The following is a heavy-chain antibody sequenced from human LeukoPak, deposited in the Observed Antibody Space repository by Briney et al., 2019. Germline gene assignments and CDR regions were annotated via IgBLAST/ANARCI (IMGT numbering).Heavy chain of an antibody. J-gene: IGHJ4*02. Sequence: ASVKVSCKASGGTFSSYAISWVRQAPGQGLEWMGGIIPIFGTANYAQKFQGRVTITADKSTSTAYMELGSLRSEDTAVYYCATSTGVAYCGGDCYQYYFDYWGQGTLVTVSS. CDR1: GGTFSSYA. CDR3: ATSTGVAYCGGDCYQYYFDY. D-gene: IGHD2-21*02. V-gene: IGHV1-69*06. CDR2: IIPIFGTA.